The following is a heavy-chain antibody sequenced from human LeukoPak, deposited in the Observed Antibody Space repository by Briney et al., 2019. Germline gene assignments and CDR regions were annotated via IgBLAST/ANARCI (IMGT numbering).Heavy chain of an antibody. CDR1: GFTFSSYS. Sequence: GGSLRLSCAAPGFTFSSYSMNWVRQAPGKGLEWVSSISSSSSYMYYADSVKGRFTISRDNAKNSLYLQMNSLRAEDTAVYYCARRMASTLGYCSSTSCYGALDIWGQGTMVTVSS. CDR2: ISSSSSYM. V-gene: IGHV3-21*01. D-gene: IGHD2-2*01. CDR3: ARRMASTLGYCSSTSCYGALDI. J-gene: IGHJ3*02.